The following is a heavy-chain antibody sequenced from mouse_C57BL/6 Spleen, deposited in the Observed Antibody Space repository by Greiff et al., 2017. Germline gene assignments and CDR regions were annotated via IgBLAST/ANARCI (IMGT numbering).Heavy chain of an antibody. J-gene: IGHJ2*01. V-gene: IGHV1-55*01. CDR2: IYPGSGST. D-gene: IGHD2-5*01. CDR3: ARGYSNLDY. Sequence: QVQLQQPGAELVKPGASVKLSCKASGYTFTSYWITWVKQRPGQGLEWIGDIYPGSGSTNYNEKFKSKDTLTVDTSSSTAYMQLSSLTSEDSAVYYCARGYSNLDYWGQGTTLTVSS. CDR1: GYTFTSYW.